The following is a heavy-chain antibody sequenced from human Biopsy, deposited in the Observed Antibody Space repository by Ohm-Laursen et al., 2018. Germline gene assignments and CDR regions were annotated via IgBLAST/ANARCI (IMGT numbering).Heavy chain of an antibody. CDR2: INPNSGNA. V-gene: IGHV1-2*02. CDR3: ARVPAYPSIDGYYGLDL. Sequence: VKVSCKASGGTFINYAISWVRQAPGQGLEWMGWINPNSGNANYAQSFQGRLTVTRDTSISTAYMELTSLTFDDTAIYYCARVPAYPSIDGYYGLDLWGQGTTVIVSS. D-gene: IGHD3-9*01. J-gene: IGHJ6*02. CDR1: GGTFINYA.